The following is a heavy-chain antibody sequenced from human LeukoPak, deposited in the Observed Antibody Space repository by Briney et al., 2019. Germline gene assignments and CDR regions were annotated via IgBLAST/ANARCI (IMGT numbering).Heavy chain of an antibody. CDR2: IKQDGSEK. CDR3: AGGQVSDYGGNPDYDY. D-gene: IGHD4-23*01. J-gene: IGHJ4*02. CDR1: GFTFSSYW. V-gene: IGHV3-7*01. Sequence: GGSLRLSCAASGFTFSSYWMSRVRRAPGKGLEWVANIKQDGSEKYYVDSVKGRFTISRDNAKNSLYLQMNSLRAEDTAVYYCAGGQVSDYGGNPDYDYWGQGTLVTVSS.